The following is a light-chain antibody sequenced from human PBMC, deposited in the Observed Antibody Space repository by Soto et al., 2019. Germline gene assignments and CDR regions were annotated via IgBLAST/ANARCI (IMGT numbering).Light chain of an antibody. CDR1: QTVGRY. CDR2: DAP. V-gene: IGKV3-11*01. CDR3: QLPHHCPIT. Sequence: EIVLTQSPATLYLSPGDRVTLSCRASQTVGRYLSMYQHSPGQGPRLLVYDAPNRATGIPARLSGSGSETDFPLTMDSIEPEDFAFYFSQLPHHCPITLGQWTLLEIK. J-gene: IGKJ5*01.